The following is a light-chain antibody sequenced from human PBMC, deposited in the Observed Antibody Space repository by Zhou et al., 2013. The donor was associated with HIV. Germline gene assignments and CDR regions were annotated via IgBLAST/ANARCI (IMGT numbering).Light chain of an antibody. CDR2: TTS. Sequence: DIQMTQSPSTLSASVGDRVTITCRASQNIDRWLAWYQQKPGKAPKLLIYTTSHLESGVPSRFSGSGSGTEFTLTINSLQPDDFATYYCQHNDRYFYIFGQGTKVRS. V-gene: IGKV1-5*03. J-gene: IGKJ2*01. CDR1: QNIDRW. CDR3: QHNDRYFYI.